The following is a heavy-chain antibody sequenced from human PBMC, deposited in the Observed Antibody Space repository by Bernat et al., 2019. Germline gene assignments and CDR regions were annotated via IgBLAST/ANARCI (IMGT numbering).Heavy chain of an antibody. D-gene: IGHD2-2*01. CDR1: GSTLTELS. CDR3: ATVGYCSSTSCLHLYYYYGMDV. V-gene: IGHV1-24*01. Sequence: QVQLVQSGAEVKKPGASVKVSCKVSGSTLTELSMHWVRQAPGKGLEWMGGFDPEDGETIYAQKFQGRVTMTEDTTTDTAYMELSSLRSEDTAVYYCATVGYCSSTSCLHLYYYYGMDVWGQGTTVTVSS. J-gene: IGHJ6*02. CDR2: FDPEDGET.